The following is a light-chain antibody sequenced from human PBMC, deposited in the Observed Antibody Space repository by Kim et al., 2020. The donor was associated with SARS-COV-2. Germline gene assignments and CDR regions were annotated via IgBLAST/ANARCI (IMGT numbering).Light chain of an antibody. CDR2: GAS. CDR3: QEYQSYPWT. Sequence: DIQMTQSPSSLSASVGDTVTITCRASQDIGNYLSWFQQKPWKAPKSLIYGASTLHSGVPSRFSGSGSGTDFTLTISSLHPEDFASYFCQEYQSYPWTFGQGTKVDIK. V-gene: IGKV1-16*01. J-gene: IGKJ1*01. CDR1: QDIGNY.